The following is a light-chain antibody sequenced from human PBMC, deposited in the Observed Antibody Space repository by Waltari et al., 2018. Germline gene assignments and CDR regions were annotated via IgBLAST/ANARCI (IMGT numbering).Light chain of an antibody. CDR3: LQDYNYPRT. V-gene: IGKV1-6*01. J-gene: IGKJ4*01. Sequence: AIQLTQSPSSLSASVGARVPIPCRASQGIRNDLGWYQQKPGKAPKLLIYAASSLQSGVPSRFSGSGSGTDFTLTISSLQPEDFATYYCLQDYNYPRTFGGGTKVEIK. CDR2: AAS. CDR1: QGIRND.